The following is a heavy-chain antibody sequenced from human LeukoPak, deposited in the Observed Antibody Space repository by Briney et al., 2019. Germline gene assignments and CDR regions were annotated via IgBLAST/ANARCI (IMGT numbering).Heavy chain of an antibody. Sequence: ASVKVSCKASGYTFTSYYMHWVRQAPGQGLEWMGTINPSGGSTSYAQKFQGRVTMTRDTSSSTVYMELSSLRSEDTALYYCARGDSSGFLDYWGQGTLVTVSS. CDR3: ARGDSSGFLDY. V-gene: IGHV1-46*01. CDR2: INPSGGST. D-gene: IGHD6-19*01. J-gene: IGHJ4*02. CDR1: GYTFTSYY.